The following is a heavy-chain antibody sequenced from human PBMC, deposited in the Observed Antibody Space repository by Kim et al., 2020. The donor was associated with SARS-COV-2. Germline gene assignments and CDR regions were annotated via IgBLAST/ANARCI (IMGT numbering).Heavy chain of an antibody. J-gene: IGHJ4*02. D-gene: IGHD3-10*01. V-gene: IGHV3-7*04. CDR1: GFTFSNYW. CDR2: INQDGSEK. CDR3: ARGDFDSGDS. Sequence: GESLRLSCAVSGFTFSNYWMSWVRQAPGKGLEWVANINQDGSEKYHGASVGGRFTISRDNAKNSLYLQMSSLRAEDTAIYYCARGDFDSGDSWGQGTLVTVSS.